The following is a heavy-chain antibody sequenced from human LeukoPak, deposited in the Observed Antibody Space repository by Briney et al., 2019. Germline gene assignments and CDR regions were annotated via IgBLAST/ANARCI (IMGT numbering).Heavy chain of an antibody. Sequence: PSETLSLTCAVYGGSFSGYYWSWIRQPPGKGLEWIGEINHSGSTNYNPSLKSRVTISVDTSKNQFSLKLSSVTATDTAVYYCARHVRFTGYSDYVGYWGPGTQVTVSS. V-gene: IGHV4-34*01. J-gene: IGHJ4*02. CDR3: ARHVRFTGYSDYVGY. CDR1: GGSFSGYY. CDR2: INHSGST. D-gene: IGHD1-26*01.